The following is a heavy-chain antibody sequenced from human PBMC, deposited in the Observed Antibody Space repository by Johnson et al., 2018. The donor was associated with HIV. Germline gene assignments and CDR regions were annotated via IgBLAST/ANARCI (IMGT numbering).Heavy chain of an antibody. D-gene: IGHD6-13*01. V-gene: IGHV3-20*04. CDR1: GFTFDGYG. Sequence: VQLVESGGGLVQPGGSLRLSCAASGFTFDGYGMSWVRQAPGKGLEWVSGINWNGGSTGYTDSVKGRFTISRDNAKNSLYLQMNSLRVEDTALYYCARLMAARTLDDAFDLWGQGTMVTVSS. CDR3: ARLMAARTLDDAFDL. CDR2: INWNGGST. J-gene: IGHJ3*01.